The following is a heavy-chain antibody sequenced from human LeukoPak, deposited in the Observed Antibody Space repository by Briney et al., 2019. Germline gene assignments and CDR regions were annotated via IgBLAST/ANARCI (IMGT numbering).Heavy chain of an antibody. CDR1: GYTFTGYY. J-gene: IGHJ4*02. V-gene: IGHV1-2*02. D-gene: IGHD6-6*01. CDR3: ARGGEYSRSSSTY. Sequence: AAVKVSCKASGYTFTGYYMHWVRQAPGQGLEWMGWINPNSGGRNYAQKFQGRVTVTRDTSISTAYMELSTLRSDDTAVYYCARGGEYSRSSSTYWGQGTLVTVPT. CDR2: INPNSGGR.